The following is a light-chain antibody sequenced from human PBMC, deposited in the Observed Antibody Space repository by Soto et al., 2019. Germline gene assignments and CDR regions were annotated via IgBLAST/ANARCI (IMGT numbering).Light chain of an antibody. CDR2: GAS. CDR1: QSVSSGF. Sequence: EIVLTQSPGTLSLSPGERATLSCRASQSVSSGFLAWYQQKPGQAPSLLIYGASSRATGIPDRFSGSGSGTDFTLTISRLEPEDFAVYYWQQYDSSPVTFGQGTKVEIK. V-gene: IGKV3-20*01. J-gene: IGKJ1*01. CDR3: QQYDSSPVT.